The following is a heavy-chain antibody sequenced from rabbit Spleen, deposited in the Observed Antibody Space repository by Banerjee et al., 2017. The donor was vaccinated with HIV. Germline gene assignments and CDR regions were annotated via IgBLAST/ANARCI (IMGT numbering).Heavy chain of an antibody. Sequence: QLKESGGGLVQPGGSLKLSCKASGFTLSSYYMNWVRQAPGKGLEWIGYIDPVFGITYYANWVNGRFSISRENAQNTVFLQMTSLTAADTATYFCARDGAGGSGYYSLWGQGTLVTVS. V-gene: IGHV1S7*01. CDR3: ARDGAGGSGYYSL. CDR2: IDPVFGIT. D-gene: IGHD1-1*01. J-gene: IGHJ3*01. CDR1: GFTLSSYY.